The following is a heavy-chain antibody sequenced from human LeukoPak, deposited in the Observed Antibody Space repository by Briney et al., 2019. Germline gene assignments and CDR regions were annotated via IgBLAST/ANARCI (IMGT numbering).Heavy chain of an antibody. V-gene: IGHV3-13*01. D-gene: IGHD3-10*01. Sequence: GSLRLSCAASGFTFSSSDMHWVRQATGEGLEWVSAIGPTGDTYYPPSVKGRFTISRENAGNSLYLQMNSLRAGDTAVYYCARAVPLARGVNYFDYWGQGTLVTVSS. CDR2: IGPTGDT. CDR1: GFTFSSSD. CDR3: ARAVPLARGVNYFDY. J-gene: IGHJ4*02.